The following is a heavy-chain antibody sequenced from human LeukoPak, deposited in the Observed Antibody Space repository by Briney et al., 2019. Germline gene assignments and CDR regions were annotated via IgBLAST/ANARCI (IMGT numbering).Heavy chain of an antibody. CDR2: IIPILGIA. Sequence: GSLVKVSCKASGGTFSSYTISWVRQAPGQGLEWMGRIIPILGIANYAQKFQGRVTITADKSTSTAYMELSSLRSEDTAVYYCASRPYCSSTSCLPDYWGQGTLVTVSS. D-gene: IGHD2-2*01. CDR3: ASRPYCSSTSCLPDY. V-gene: IGHV1-69*02. CDR1: GGTFSSYT. J-gene: IGHJ4*02.